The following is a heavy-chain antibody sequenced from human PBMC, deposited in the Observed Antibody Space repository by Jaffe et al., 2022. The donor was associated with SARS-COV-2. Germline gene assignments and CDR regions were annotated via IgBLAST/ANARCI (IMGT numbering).Heavy chain of an antibody. V-gene: IGHV3-30-3*01. D-gene: IGHD2-21*02. Sequence: QVQLVESGGGVVQPGRSLRLSCAASGFTFSSYAMHWVRQAPGKGLEWVAVISYDGSNKYYADSVKGRFTISRDNSKNTLYLQMNSLRAEDTAVYYCAREHIVVVTAIPPDYWGQGTLVTVSS. CDR2: ISYDGSNK. CDR1: GFTFSSYA. J-gene: IGHJ4*02. CDR3: AREHIVVVTAIPPDY.